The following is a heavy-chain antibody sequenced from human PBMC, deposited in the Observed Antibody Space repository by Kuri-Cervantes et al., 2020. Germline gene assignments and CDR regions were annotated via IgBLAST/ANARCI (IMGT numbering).Heavy chain of an antibody. CDR1: GYTFSSYA. J-gene: IGHJ6*03. V-gene: IGHV1-46*01. CDR3: TRDGGWLPPFIKAYYYYMYV. Sequence: ASVKVSCKASGYTFSSYAISWVRQAPGQGLEWMGIINPSGGSTNYAQKFQGRVTMTRDTSTSTVYMELSSLRSEDTAVYYCTRDGGWLPPFIKAYYYYMYVWVKGPTVTVSS. D-gene: IGHD5-12*01. CDR2: INPSGGST.